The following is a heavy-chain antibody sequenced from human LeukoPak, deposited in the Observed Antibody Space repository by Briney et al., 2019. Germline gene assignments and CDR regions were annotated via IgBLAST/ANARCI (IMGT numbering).Heavy chain of an antibody. V-gene: IGHV4-34*01. CDR1: GGSFSGYY. CDR3: ARGSPIFEVVLGL. D-gene: IGHD3-3*01. J-gene: IGHJ4*02. Sequence: SETLSLTCAVYGGSFSGYYWSWIRQPPGKGLEWIGEINHSGSTNYNPSLKSRVTISVDTSKNQFSLKLSSVTAADTAVYYCARGSPIFEVVLGLWRQGTMVTVSS. CDR2: INHSGST.